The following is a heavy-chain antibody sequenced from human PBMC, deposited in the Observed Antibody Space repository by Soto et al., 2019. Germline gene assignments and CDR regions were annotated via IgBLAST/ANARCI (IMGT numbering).Heavy chain of an antibody. Sequence: QVQLQQWGAGLLKPSETLSLTCAVYGGSFSGYYWSWIRQPPGKGLEWIGEINHSGSTNYNPSLKSRVTISVDTSKNQFSLKLSSVTAADTAVYYCATRNGMVRDYGMDVWGQGTTVTVSS. D-gene: IGHD3-10*01. CDR1: GGSFSGYY. V-gene: IGHV4-34*01. J-gene: IGHJ6*02. CDR3: ATRNGMVRDYGMDV. CDR2: INHSGST.